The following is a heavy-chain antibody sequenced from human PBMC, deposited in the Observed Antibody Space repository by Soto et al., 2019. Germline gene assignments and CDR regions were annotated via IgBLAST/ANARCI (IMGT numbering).Heavy chain of an antibody. Sequence: SETLSLTCAVYGGSCSGYYWSWIRQPPGKGLEWIGEINHSGTTTNYNPSLKSRVTLSVDTSKNQFSLKLSSVTAADTAVYYCARLGGSYAVPHFDYWGQGTLVTVSS. CDR3: ARLGGSYAVPHFDY. CDR2: INHSGTTT. D-gene: IGHD1-26*01. V-gene: IGHV4-34*01. CDR1: GGSCSGYY. J-gene: IGHJ4*02.